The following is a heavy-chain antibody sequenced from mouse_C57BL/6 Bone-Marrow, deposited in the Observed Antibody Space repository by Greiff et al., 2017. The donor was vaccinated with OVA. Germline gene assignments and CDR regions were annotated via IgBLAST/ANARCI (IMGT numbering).Heavy chain of an antibody. CDR3: ARWDYGSSYWYFDV. Sequence: VKLQESGPELVKPGASAKISCKASGYAFSSSWMNWVKQRPGKGLEWIGRIYPGDGDTNYNGKFKGKATLTADKSSSTAYRQLSSLTSEDSAVYFCARWDYGSSYWYFDVWGTGTTVTVSS. D-gene: IGHD1-1*01. V-gene: IGHV1-82*01. J-gene: IGHJ1*03. CDR1: GYAFSSSW. CDR2: IYPGDGDT.